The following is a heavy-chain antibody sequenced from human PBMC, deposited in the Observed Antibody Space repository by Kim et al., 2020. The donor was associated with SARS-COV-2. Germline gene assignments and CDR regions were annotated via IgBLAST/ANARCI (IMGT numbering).Heavy chain of an antibody. CDR2: ISYDGSNK. J-gene: IGHJ4*02. CDR3: AKVGWGYGSGSYGGNY. Sequence: GGSLRLSCAASGFTFSSYGMHWVRQAPGKGLEWVAVISYDGSNKYYADSVKGRFTISRDNSKNTLYLQMNSLRAEDTAVYYCAKVGWGYGSGSYGGNYWGQGTLVTVSS. V-gene: IGHV3-30*18. D-gene: IGHD3-10*01. CDR1: GFTFSSYG.